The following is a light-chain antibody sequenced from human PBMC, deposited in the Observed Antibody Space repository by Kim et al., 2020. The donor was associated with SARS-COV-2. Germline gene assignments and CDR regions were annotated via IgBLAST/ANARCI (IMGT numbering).Light chain of an antibody. CDR2: KDT. CDR1: ALPKKF. J-gene: IGLJ3*02. Sequence: SYELTQPPSVSLSPGQTARITCSGDALPKKFAYWFQQKPGQAPVLVISKDTERPSGIPERFSGSSSGTTVTLTISGVQAEDEADYYCQSADISDTFLVFGGGTQLTVL. V-gene: IGLV3-25*03. CDR3: QSADISDTFLV.